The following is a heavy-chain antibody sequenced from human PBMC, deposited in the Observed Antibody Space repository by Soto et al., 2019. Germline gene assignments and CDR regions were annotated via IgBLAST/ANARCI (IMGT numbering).Heavy chain of an antibody. CDR1: GCSISSSNW. D-gene: IGHD3-16*01. V-gene: IGHV4-4*02. CDR2: IYHSGSA. CDR3: ARDERAYDYVWGSYRRSDAFDI. Sequence: SETLSLTCAVSGCSISSSNWWSWVRQPPGKGLEWIGEIYHSGSANYNPSLKSRVTISVDKSKNQFSLKLSSVTAADTAVYYCARDERAYDYVWGSYRRSDAFDIWGQGTMVTVSS. J-gene: IGHJ3*02.